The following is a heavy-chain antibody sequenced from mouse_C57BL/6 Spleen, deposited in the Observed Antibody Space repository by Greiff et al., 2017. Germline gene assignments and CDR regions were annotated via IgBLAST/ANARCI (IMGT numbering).Heavy chain of an antibody. CDR1: GFTFTDYY. J-gene: IGHJ2*01. Sequence: DVQLQESGGGLVQPGGSLSLSCAASGFTFTDYYMSWVRQPPGKALEWLGFIRNKANGYTTEYSASVKGRFTISRDNSQSILYLQMNALRAEDSATYYCARYRGYYDYFDYWGQGTTLTVSS. V-gene: IGHV7-3*01. D-gene: IGHD2-3*01. CDR2: IRNKANGYTT. CDR3: ARYRGYYDYFDY.